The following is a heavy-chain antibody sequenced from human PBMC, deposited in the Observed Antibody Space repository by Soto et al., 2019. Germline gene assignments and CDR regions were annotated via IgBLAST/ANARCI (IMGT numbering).Heavy chain of an antibody. V-gene: IGHV1-8*01. D-gene: IGHD6-13*01. CDR1: GYTFTSYD. Sequence: ASVKVSCKASGYTFTSYDISWVRQATGQGLEWMGWMNPNTGNTGYAQRFQGRVTMTRSTSVGTAYMELSSLRSEDTAVYYCARGQAAGPEYFQDWGQGTLVTV. CDR2: MNPNTGNT. CDR3: ARGQAAGPEYFQD. J-gene: IGHJ1*01.